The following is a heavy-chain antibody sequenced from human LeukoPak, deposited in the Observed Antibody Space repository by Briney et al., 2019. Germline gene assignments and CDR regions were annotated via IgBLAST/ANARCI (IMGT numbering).Heavy chain of an antibody. CDR1: GFTFSSYA. V-gene: IGHV3-23*01. D-gene: IGHD3-10*01. CDR3: ARGRRFYDWGGSYKGIDH. CDR2: ISGSGGST. J-gene: IGHJ4*02. Sequence: PGGSLRLSCAASGFTFSSYAMSWVRQAPGKGLEWVSAISGSGGSTYYADSVKGRFTISREDAKNSLDLQMSSLRAGDTAVYYCARGRRFYDWGGSYKGIDHWGQGTLVTVSS.